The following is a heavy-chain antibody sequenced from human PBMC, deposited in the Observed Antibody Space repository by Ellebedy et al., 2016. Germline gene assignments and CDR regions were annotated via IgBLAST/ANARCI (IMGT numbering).Heavy chain of an antibody. D-gene: IGHD5-24*01. CDR3: AREEVGEMATIEDY. V-gene: IGHV4-59*12. J-gene: IGHJ4*02. CDR2: IYYSGST. Sequence: SETLSLTXTVSGGSISSYYWSWIRQPPGKGLEWIGYIYYSGSTNYNPSLKSRVTMSVDTSKNQFSLKLSSVTAADTAVYYCAREEVGEMATIEDYWGQGTLVTVSS. CDR1: GGSISSYY.